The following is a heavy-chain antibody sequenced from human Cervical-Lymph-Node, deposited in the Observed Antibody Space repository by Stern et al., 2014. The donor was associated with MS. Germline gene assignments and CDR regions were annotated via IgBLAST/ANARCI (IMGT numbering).Heavy chain of an antibody. Sequence: QVQLQESGPGLVKPSETLSLTCTLSGGSLKSRSHYWAWIRQPPGKGLEWIGNIYYNGTRLYNPSLKSRVTMSADTSENQFSLKWQSVTAPDTAVYYCARGYFDFWSGYLGFDYWGQGARVVVSA. CDR3: ARGYFDFWSGYLGFDY. V-gene: IGHV4-39*01. D-gene: IGHD3-3*01. J-gene: IGHJ4*02. CDR2: IYYNGTR. CDR1: GGSLKSRSHY.